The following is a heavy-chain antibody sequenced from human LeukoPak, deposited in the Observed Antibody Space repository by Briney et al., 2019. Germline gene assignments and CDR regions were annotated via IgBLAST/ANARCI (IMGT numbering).Heavy chain of an antibody. J-gene: IGHJ4*02. CDR1: GYTFSSYW. CDR2: IYPGDSDA. Sequence: GESLRISCKGSGYTFSSYWIGWVRQMPGKGLEWMGIIYPGDSDARYSPSLQGQVTISVDTSIGTAYLQWSSLKASDTAIYYCARQNDFRLDYWGQGTLVTVSS. D-gene: IGHD3-3*01. CDR3: ARQNDFRLDY. V-gene: IGHV5-51*01.